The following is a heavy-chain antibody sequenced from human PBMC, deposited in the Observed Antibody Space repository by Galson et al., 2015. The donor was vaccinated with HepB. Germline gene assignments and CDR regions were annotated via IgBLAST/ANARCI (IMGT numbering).Heavy chain of an antibody. CDR1: GFFFTNAW. CDR2: IKSQTDGGTT. CDR3: TTENLWSHGYFDY. J-gene: IGHJ4*02. Sequence: SLRLSCAASGFFFTNAWMNWVRQTPGKGLEWVGRIKSQTDGGTTDYAAPAKGRFTISRDDSKNTLYLQVNSLKTEDTAVYYCTTENLWSHGYFDYWGQGTLVSVSS. D-gene: IGHD3-10*01. V-gene: IGHV3-15*07.